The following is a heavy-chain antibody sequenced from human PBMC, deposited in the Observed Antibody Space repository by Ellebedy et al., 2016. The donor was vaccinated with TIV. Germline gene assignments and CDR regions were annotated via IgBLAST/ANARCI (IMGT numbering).Heavy chain of an antibody. CDR2: INPSGGST. CDR3: ARGLSQPGYNYYYGMDV. J-gene: IGHJ6*02. D-gene: IGHD1-14*01. Sequence: AASVKVSCKASGYTFTSYYMHWVRQAPGQGLEWMGIINPSGGSTSYAQKLQGRVTMTRDTSISTAYMELGRLRSDDTAVYYCARGLSQPGYNYYYGMDVWGQGTTVTVSS. V-gene: IGHV1-46*04. CDR1: GYTFTSYY.